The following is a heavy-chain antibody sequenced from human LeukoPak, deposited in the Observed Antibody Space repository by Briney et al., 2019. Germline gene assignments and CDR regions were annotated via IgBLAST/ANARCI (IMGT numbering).Heavy chain of an antibody. CDR1: GFTFNNCW. CDR2: IKEDGSEK. D-gene: IGHD6-25*01. V-gene: IGHV3-7*01. J-gene: IGHJ6*03. CDR3: GRAAPYYMDV. Sequence: GGSLRLSCAASGFTFNNCWMTWVRQAPGKGLEWVANIKEDGSEKYYVDSVKGRFIISRDNAKNSLYLQMNSLRAEDTAVYYCGRAAPYYMDVWGKGTTVTVSS.